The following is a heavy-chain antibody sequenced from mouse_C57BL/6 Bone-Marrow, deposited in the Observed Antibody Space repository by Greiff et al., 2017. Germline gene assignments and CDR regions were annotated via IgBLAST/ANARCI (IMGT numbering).Heavy chain of an antibody. D-gene: IGHD2-3*01. V-gene: IGHV1-81*01. CDR3: ARQGGGYSSWFAY. Sequence: SGAELARPGASVKLSCKASGYTFTSYGISWVKQRTGQGLEWIGEIYPRSGNTYYNEKFKGKATLTADKSSSTAYMELRSLTSEASAVYFCARQGGGYSSWFAYWGQGTLVTVSA. CDR1: GYTFTSYG. CDR2: IYPRSGNT. J-gene: IGHJ3*01.